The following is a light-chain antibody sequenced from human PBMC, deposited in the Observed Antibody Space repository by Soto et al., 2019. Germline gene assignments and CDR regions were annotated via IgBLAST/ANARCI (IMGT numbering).Light chain of an antibody. CDR2: DVS. V-gene: IGLV2-14*03. CDR3: SSYTSSSTLVL. J-gene: IGLJ2*01. CDR1: SSDVGGYNY. Sequence: QSALTQFASVSGSPGQSITISCTGTSSDVGGYNYVSWYQQHPGKAPKLLIYDVSNRPSGVSNRFSGSKSGNTASLTISGLRAEDEADYYCSSYTSSSTLVLFGGGTKVTVL.